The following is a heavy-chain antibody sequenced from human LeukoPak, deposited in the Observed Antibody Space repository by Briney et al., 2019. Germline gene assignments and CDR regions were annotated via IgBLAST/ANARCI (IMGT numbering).Heavy chain of an antibody. D-gene: IGHD3-22*01. CDR2: INPSGGST. J-gene: IGHJ3*02. Sequence: ASVKVSCKASGYTFTSYYMHWVRQAPGQGLEWMGIINPSGGSTSYAQKFQGRVTMTRDTSTSTVYMELSSLRSEDTAVYYCARDQDSSGYTSSAGEHAFDIWGQGTMVTVSS. CDR3: ARDQDSSGYTSSAGEHAFDI. V-gene: IGHV1-46*01. CDR1: GYTFTSYY.